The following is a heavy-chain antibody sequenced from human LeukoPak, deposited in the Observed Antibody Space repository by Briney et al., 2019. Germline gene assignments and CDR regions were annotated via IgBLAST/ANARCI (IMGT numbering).Heavy chain of an antibody. Sequence: TLSLTCTVSGGSISSGGYYWSWIRQHPGKGLEWIGYIYYSGSTYYNPSLKSRVTISVDTSKNQFSLKLSSVTAADTAVYYCARAHRYCSSTSCQYYFDYWGQGTLVTVSS. CDR2: IYYSGST. CDR1: GGSISSGGYY. CDR3: ARAHRYCSSTSCQYYFDY. D-gene: IGHD2-2*01. V-gene: IGHV4-31*03. J-gene: IGHJ4*02.